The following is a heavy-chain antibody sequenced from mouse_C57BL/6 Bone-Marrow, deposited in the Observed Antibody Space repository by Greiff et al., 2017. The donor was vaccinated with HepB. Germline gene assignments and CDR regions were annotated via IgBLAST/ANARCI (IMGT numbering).Heavy chain of an antibody. J-gene: IGHJ1*03. CDR3: ARMRTTVVAHWYFDV. Sequence: VKLQESGPGLVAPSQSLSITCTVSGFSLTSYAISWVRQPPGKGLEWLGVIWTGGGTNYNSALKSRLSISKDNSKSQVFLKMNSLQTDDTARYYCARMRTTVVAHWYFDVWGTGTTVTVSS. CDR1: GFSLTSYA. CDR2: IWTGGGT. D-gene: IGHD1-1*01. V-gene: IGHV2-9-1*01.